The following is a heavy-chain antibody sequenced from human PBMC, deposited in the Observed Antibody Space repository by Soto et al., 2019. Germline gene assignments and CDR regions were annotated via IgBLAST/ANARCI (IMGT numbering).Heavy chain of an antibody. V-gene: IGHV4-39*01. D-gene: IGHD3-10*01. Sequence: QLQLQESGPGLVKPSETLSLTCTVSGGSISSSSYYWGWIRQPPGKGLEWIGSMYYSGSTYYNPSLKSRVTISVDTSKNQFSLKLSSVTAADTAVYYCARGVGELSPTDGMDVWGQGTTVTVSS. CDR1: GGSISSSSYY. CDR2: MYYSGST. CDR3: ARGVGELSPTDGMDV. J-gene: IGHJ6*02.